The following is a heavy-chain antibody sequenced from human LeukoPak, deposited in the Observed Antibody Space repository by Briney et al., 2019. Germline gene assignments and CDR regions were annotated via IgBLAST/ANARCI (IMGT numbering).Heavy chain of an antibody. CDR2: ISGRGGST. CDR3: AKEFRGGWPFDY. J-gene: IGHJ4*02. D-gene: IGHD6-19*01. Sequence: PGGSLRLSCAASGFTFSSCAMSWVRQAPGKGLEWVSGISGRGGSTYYADSVKGRFTISRDNSKNTLYLQMNMRAEDTAVYYCAKEFRGGWPFDYWGQGTLVTVSS. CDR1: GFTFSSCA. V-gene: IGHV3-23*01.